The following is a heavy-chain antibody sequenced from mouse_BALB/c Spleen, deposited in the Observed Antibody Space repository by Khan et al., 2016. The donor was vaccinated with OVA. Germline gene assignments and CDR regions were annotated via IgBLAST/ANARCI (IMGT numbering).Heavy chain of an antibody. Sequence: EVQLQESGPGLVKPSQSLSLTCTVTGYSIPSDYAWNWIRQFPGNKLEWMGYITYSGRTSYIPSLKGRISITRDTSKNQFFLQLNSVTTEDTATYYCARWFAYWGQGTLVTVSA. V-gene: IGHV3-2*02. CDR3: ARWFAY. CDR2: ITYSGRT. CDR1: GYSIPSDYA. J-gene: IGHJ3*01.